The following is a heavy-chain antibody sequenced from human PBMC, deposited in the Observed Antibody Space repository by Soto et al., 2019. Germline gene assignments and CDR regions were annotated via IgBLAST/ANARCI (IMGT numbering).Heavy chain of an antibody. J-gene: IGHJ4*02. D-gene: IGHD3-10*01. CDR3: AKRNYGSEFDY. CDR1: GFTVSSNY. CDR2: IYSGGST. Sequence: PGGSLRLSCAASGFTVSSNYMSWVRQAPGKGLEWISIIYSGGSTYYADSVKGRFTISRDNSKNTLYLQMNSLRAEDTAVYYCAKRNYGSEFDYWGQGTPVTVSS. V-gene: IGHV3-66*04.